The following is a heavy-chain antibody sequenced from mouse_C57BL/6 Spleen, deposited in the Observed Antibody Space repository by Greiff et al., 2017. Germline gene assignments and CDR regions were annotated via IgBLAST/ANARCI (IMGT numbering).Heavy chain of an antibody. CDR2: IRSKSNNYAT. D-gene: IGHD1-3*01. CDR3: VRHGSKAYYYAMDY. CDR1: GFSFTTYA. J-gene: IGHJ4*01. V-gene: IGHV10-1*01. Sequence: EVKLMESGGGLVLPKGSLKLSCAASGFSFTTYAMNWVRQAPGKGLEWVARIRSKSNNYATYYADSVKDRFTISRDDSESVLYLQMNNLKTEATAMYYCVRHGSKAYYYAMDYWGQGTSVTVSS.